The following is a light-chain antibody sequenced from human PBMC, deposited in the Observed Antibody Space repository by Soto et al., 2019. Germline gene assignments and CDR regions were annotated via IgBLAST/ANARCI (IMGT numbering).Light chain of an antibody. CDR2: EVS. CDR1: SSDVDGYNY. Sequence: QSVLTQPASVSVSPGQSITISCTGTSSDVDGYNYVSWYQQHPGKAPKLMIYEVSNRPSGVSNRFSGSKSGNTASLTISGLQAEDEADYYCSSYTSSSTYVFGTGTKVTVL. V-gene: IGLV2-14*01. J-gene: IGLJ1*01. CDR3: SSYTSSSTYV.